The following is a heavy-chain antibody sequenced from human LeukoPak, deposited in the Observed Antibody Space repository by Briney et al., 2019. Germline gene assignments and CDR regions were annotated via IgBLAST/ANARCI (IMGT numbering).Heavy chain of an antibody. CDR1: GGTFSSYA. Sequence: GASVKVSCKACGGTFSSYAISWVRQAPGQGLEWMGGIIPIFGTANYAQKFQGRVTITADESTSTAYMELSSLRSEDTAVYYCARERDGYNVLFDYRGQGTLVTVSS. D-gene: IGHD5-24*01. CDR3: ARERDGYNVLFDY. J-gene: IGHJ4*02. V-gene: IGHV1-69*13. CDR2: IIPIFGTA.